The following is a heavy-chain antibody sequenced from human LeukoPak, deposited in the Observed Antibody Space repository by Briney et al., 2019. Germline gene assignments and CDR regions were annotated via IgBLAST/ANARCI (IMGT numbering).Heavy chain of an antibody. CDR1: GVSFSGYY. Sequence: PSETLSLTCAVYGVSFSGYYWSWIRQPPGKGLEWIGEINRGGSTNYNPSLKSRVTISVETSKNQFSLKLSSVTAADTAVYYCARGYGSGSYYGHWGQGTLVTVSS. CDR3: ARGYGSGSYYGH. D-gene: IGHD3-10*01. J-gene: IGHJ4*02. V-gene: IGHV4-34*01. CDR2: INRGGST.